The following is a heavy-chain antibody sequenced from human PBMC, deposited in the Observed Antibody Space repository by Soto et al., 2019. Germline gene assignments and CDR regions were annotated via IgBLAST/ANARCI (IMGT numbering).Heavy chain of an antibody. CDR3: AKDRYCSGGSCYGGWYYFDY. CDR2: ISGSGGST. D-gene: IGHD2-15*01. Sequence: GGSLRLSCAASGFTFSSYATSLFRQAPGKGLEWVSAISGSGGSTYYADSVKGRFTISRDNSKNTLYLQMNSLRAEDTAVYYCAKDRYCSGGSCYGGWYYFDYWGQGTLVTVSS. V-gene: IGHV3-23*01. J-gene: IGHJ4*02. CDR1: GFTFSSYA.